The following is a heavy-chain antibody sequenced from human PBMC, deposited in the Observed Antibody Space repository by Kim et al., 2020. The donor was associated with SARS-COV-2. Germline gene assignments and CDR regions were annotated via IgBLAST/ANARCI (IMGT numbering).Heavy chain of an antibody. D-gene: IGHD6-6*01. CDR1: GGSVSSGSYY. CDR3: ARVHLIAALSVDY. CDR2: IYYSGST. Sequence: SETLSLTCTVSGGSVSSGSYYWSWIRQPPGKGLEWIGYIYYSGSTNYNPSLKSRVTISVDTSKNQFSLKLSSVTAADTAVYYCARVHLIAALSVDYWGQGTLVTVSS. J-gene: IGHJ4*02. V-gene: IGHV4-61*01.